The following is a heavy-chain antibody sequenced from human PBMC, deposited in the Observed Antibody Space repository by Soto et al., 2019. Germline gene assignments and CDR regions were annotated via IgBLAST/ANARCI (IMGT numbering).Heavy chain of an antibody. CDR2: ISSSSSYI. V-gene: IGHV3-21*01. J-gene: IGHJ3*02. Sequence: GSLRLSCAASGFTFSSYSMNWFRQAPGKGLEGGSSISSSSSYIYYADSVKGRFTISRDNAKNSLYLQMNSLRAEDTAVYYCARAPAMGAAGLNAFDIWGQGTMVTVSS. CDR1: GFTFSSYS. D-gene: IGHD6-25*01. CDR3: ARAPAMGAAGLNAFDI.